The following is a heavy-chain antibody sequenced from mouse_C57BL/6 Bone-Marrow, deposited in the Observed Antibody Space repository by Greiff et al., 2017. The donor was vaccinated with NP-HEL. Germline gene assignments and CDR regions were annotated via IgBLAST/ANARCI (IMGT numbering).Heavy chain of an antibody. CDR2: IDPSASET. CDR1: GYTFTSYW. CDR3: AREGVAY. J-gene: IGHJ3*01. Sequence: QVQLKQPGAELVRPGSSVKLSCKASGYTFTSYWMPWVKQRPIQGLAWIGNIDPSASETHYNQNFKDKATLTGDKSSSTAYLQLRSLTSEDSAVYYCAREGVAYWGPGTLVTGSA. V-gene: IGHV1-52*01.